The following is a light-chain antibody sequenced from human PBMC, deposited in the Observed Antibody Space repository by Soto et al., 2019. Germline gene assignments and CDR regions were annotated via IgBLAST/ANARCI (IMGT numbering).Light chain of an antibody. CDR3: QQYGSSGT. J-gene: IGKJ1*01. Sequence: VLTQSPATLSLSPGERATLSCRASQSVSSYLAWYQQKPGQAPRLLIYDASNRATGIPARFSGSGSGTDFTLTISRLEPEDFAVYYCQQYGSSGTFGQGTKV. CDR1: QSVSSY. CDR2: DAS. V-gene: IGKV3-11*01.